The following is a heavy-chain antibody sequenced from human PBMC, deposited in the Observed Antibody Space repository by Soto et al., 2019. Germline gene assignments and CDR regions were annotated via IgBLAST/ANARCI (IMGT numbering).Heavy chain of an antibody. D-gene: IGHD1-26*01. CDR3: ARDRVIVGSDGTYYYGMDV. V-gene: IGHV4-4*02. CDR2: VYHTGST. Sequence: SETLSLTCVVSGGSISSTNWWTWVRQTPGKGLEWIGEVYHTGSTKYNPSLKNRVTISLDTSKNQFSLNLRSVTAADTAVYYCARDRVIVGSDGTYYYGMDVWGQGTTVTVSS. CDR1: GGSISSTNW. J-gene: IGHJ6*02.